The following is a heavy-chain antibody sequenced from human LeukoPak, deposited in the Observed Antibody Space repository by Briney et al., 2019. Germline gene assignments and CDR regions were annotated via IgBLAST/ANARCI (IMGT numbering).Heavy chain of an antibody. Sequence: SVKVSRKASGGTFSSYAISWVRQAPGQGLEWMGGIIPIFGTANYAQKFQGRVTITADESTSTAYMELSSLRSEDTAVYYCARDNYYDSSGYYCDYWGQGTLVTVSS. J-gene: IGHJ4*02. CDR3: ARDNYYDSSGYYCDY. CDR1: GGTFSSYA. D-gene: IGHD3-22*01. V-gene: IGHV1-69*13. CDR2: IIPIFGTA.